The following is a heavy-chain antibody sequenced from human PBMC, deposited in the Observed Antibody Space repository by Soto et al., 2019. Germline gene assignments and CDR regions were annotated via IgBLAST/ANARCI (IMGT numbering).Heavy chain of an antibody. CDR2: ISYDGSNK. D-gene: IGHD1-26*01. CDR1: GFIFSSYA. J-gene: IGHJ5*02. Sequence: QVQLVESGGGVVQPGRSLRLSCAASGFIFSSYAMHWVRQAPGKGLEWVAVISYDGSNKYYADSVKGRFTISRDNSKNTLYLQMNSLRAEDTAVYYCAETSGSYYDAWGQGTLVTVSS. CDR3: AETSGSYYDA. V-gene: IGHV3-30-3*01.